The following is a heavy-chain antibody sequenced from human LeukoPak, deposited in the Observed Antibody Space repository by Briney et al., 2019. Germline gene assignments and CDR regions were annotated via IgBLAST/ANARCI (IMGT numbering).Heavy chain of an antibody. Sequence: GGSLRLSCAASGFTFSSYAMSWVRQAPGKGLEWVAVISSDVNIKYYADSVKGRFTISRDSSSKMVSLQMNSLGTEDAAVYYCVREGFYESGSLPTFYFDYWGQGTLVTVSS. CDR2: ISSDVNIK. D-gene: IGHD3-10*01. CDR3: VREGFYESGSLPTFYFDY. V-gene: IGHV3-30-3*01. CDR1: GFTFSSYA. J-gene: IGHJ4*02.